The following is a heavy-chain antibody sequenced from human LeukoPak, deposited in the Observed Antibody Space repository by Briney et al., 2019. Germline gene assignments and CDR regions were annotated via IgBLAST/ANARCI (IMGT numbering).Heavy chain of an antibody. D-gene: IGHD6-6*01. J-gene: IGHJ4*02. Sequence: SETLSLTCTVSGGSISSSSHHWSWVRQPPGKGLEWIGSIYYSGNTYYNPSLKSRVTISVDTSKNQFSLKLTSVTAAVTAVYYCTREYSSSSDYWGQGTLVTVSS. V-gene: IGHV4-39*02. CDR3: TREYSSSSDY. CDR2: IYYSGNT. CDR1: GGSISSSSHH.